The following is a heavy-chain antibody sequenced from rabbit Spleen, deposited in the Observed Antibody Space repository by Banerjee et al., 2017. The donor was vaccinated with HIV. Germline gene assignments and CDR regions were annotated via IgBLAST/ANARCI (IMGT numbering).Heavy chain of an antibody. Sequence: EQLEESGGGLVKPEGSLTLTCKASGVSFSDKDVMCWVRQAPGKGLEWIASINSFTGRPVYATWAKGRFTVSKASWTTVTLQMTSLTAADTASYFCARDLVTAIGWNFALWGPGTLVTVS. CDR3: ARDLVTAIGWNFAL. CDR2: INSFTGRP. J-gene: IGHJ6*01. CDR1: GVSFSDKDV. V-gene: IGHV1S45*01. D-gene: IGHD7-1*01.